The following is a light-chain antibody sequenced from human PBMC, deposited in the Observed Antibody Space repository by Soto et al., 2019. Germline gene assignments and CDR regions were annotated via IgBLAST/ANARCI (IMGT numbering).Light chain of an antibody. J-gene: IGLJ1*01. CDR3: CSYTSNITYV. CDR1: SNDVGGYKY. V-gene: IGLV2-14*03. Sequence: QSALIQPASVSGSPGQSITISCTGTSNDVGGYKYVSWYQQHPGKAPKFMIFDVSNRPSGVPNRFSGSKSGNTASLTISGLQAEDEADYYCCSYTSNITYVFGTGTKLTVL. CDR2: DVS.